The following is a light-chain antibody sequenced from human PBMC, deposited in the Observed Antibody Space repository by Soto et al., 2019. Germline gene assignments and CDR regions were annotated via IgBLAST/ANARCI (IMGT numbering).Light chain of an antibody. CDR3: QQYDQWWT. CDR1: QSVNSN. CDR2: GAS. J-gene: IGKJ1*01. V-gene: IGKV3-15*01. Sequence: EIVMTQSPATLSVSPGERATFSCRASQSVNSNLAWYQLKPGQPPRLLVYGASIRATDIPARFSGSGSGTDYTLTISSLQSEDFGVYFCQQYDQWWTLGQGTKVDIK.